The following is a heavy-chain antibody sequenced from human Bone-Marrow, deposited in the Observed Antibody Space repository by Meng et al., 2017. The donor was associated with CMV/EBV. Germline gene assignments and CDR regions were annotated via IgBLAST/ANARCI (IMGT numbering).Heavy chain of an antibody. J-gene: IGHJ4*02. CDR3: ARVNYGSGQYFDF. CDR1: GYSFNNYW. Sequence: GESLKISCKGFGYSFNNYWIGWLRQMPGKGLEWMGIIYPGDSDASYGPSFQGQITISADKSISTAYLQWTSLKASDTAMYYCARVNYGSGQYFDFWGQGTLVTVSS. D-gene: IGHD3-10*01. V-gene: IGHV5-51*01. CDR2: IYPGDSDA.